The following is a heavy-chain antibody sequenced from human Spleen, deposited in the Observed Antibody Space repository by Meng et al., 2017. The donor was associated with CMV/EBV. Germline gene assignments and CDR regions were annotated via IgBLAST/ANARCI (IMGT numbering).Heavy chain of an antibody. V-gene: IGHV3-11*01. J-gene: IGHJ6*02. CDR2: ISSSGSISSSGYTI. CDR3: ARDVPRHFGYVYYGMDV. Sequence: GGSLRLSCAASGFTFSDYYMSWIRQAPGKGLEWVSYISSSGSISSSGYTIYYADSVKGRFTVSRDNARKSLYLQINSLRADDTAVYYCARDVPRHFGYVYYGMDVWGQGTTVTVSS. CDR1: GFTFSDYY. D-gene: IGHD5-12*01.